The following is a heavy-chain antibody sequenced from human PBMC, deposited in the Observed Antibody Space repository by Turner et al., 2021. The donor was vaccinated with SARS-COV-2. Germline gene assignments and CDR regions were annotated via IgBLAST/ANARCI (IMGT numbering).Heavy chain of an antibody. D-gene: IGHD6-19*01. V-gene: IGHV3-53*01. CDR1: SNY. CDR2: IYSGGST. Sequence: SNYMSWVRQAPGKGLEWVSVIYSGGSTYYADSVKGRFTISRDNSKNKLYHQMNSLRAEDTAVYYCARGYSSGWYQRGAFDIWGQGTMVTVSS. CDR3: ARGYSSGWYQRGAFDI. J-gene: IGHJ3*02.